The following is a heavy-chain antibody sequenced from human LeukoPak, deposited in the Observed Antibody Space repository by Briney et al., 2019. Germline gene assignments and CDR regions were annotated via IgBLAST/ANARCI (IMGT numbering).Heavy chain of an antibody. CDR3: ARGFNYYGSGASASG. Sequence: GGSLRLSCTTSGLTFTSLGFHWLRQVVGKRLEWVAFVRNDGSDTYHANSVKGRFSISRDDAKNSLYLQMNSLRAEDTAVYYCARGFNYYGSGASASGWGQGTLVTVSS. D-gene: IGHD3-10*01. J-gene: IGHJ4*02. CDR1: GLTFTSLG. CDR2: VRNDGSDT. V-gene: IGHV3-30*02.